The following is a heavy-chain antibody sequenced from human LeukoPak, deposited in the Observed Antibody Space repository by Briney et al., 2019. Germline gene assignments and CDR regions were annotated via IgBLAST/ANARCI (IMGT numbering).Heavy chain of an antibody. V-gene: IGHV1-18*01. J-gene: IGHJ6*03. D-gene: IGHD6-19*01. CDR3: ARVARIAVAGIIVYYYYYMDV. CDR2: ISAYNGNT. CDR1: GYTFTSYD. Sequence: ASVKVSCKASGYTFTSYDINWVRQVTGQGLEWMGWISAYNGNTNYAQKLQGRVTMTTDTSTSTAYMELRSLRSDDTAVYYCARVARIAVAGIIVYYYYYMDVWGKGTTVTISS.